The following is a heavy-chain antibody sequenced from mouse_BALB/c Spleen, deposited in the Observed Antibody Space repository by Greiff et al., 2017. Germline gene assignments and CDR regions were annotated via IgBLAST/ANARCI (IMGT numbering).Heavy chain of an antibody. CDR1: GYAFTNYL. D-gene: IGHD1-1*01. J-gene: IGHJ4*01. CDR2: INPGSGGT. CDR3: ARLLTTVVEYYAMDY. Sequence: QVQLKQSGAELVRPGTSVKVSCKASGYAFTNYLIEWVKQRPGQGLEWIGVINPGSGGTNYNEKFKGKATLTADKSSSTAYMQLSSLTSDDSAVYFCARLLTTVVEYYAMDYWGQGTSVTVAA. V-gene: IGHV1-54*03.